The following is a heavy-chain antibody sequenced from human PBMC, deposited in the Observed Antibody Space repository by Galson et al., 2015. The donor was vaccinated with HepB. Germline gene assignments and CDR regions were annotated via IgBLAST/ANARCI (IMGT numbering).Heavy chain of an antibody. J-gene: IGHJ6*02. CDR1: GFTFSSYG. Sequence: SLRLSCAASGFTFSSYGMHWVRQAPGKGLEWVAVIWYDGSNKYYADSVKGRFTISRDNSKNTLYLQMNSLRAEDTAVYYCARYQVPYSSSWYKRAYYYYGMDVWGQGTTVTVSS. CDR3: ARYQVPYSSSWYKRAYYYYGMDV. V-gene: IGHV3-33*01. D-gene: IGHD6-13*01. CDR2: IWYDGSNK.